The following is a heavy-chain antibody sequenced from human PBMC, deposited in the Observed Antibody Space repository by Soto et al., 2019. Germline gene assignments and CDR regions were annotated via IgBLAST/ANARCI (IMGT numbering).Heavy chain of an antibody. CDR2: IYHSGST. J-gene: IGHJ4*02. Sequence: QLQLQESGSGLVKPSQTLSLTCAVSGGSISSGGYSWSWIRQPPGKGLEWIGYIYHSGSTYYNPSLKSRVNISVDRSKNQFSLKLSSVTAADTAVYYCARVGVAEPSYDSSGYYSLYFDYWGQGPLVTVSS. CDR3: ARVGVAEPSYDSSGYYSLYFDY. V-gene: IGHV4-30-2*01. CDR1: GGSISSGGYS. D-gene: IGHD3-22*01.